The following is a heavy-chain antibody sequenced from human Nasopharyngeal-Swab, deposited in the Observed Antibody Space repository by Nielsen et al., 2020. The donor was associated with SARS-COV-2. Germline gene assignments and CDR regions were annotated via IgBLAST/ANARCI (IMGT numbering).Heavy chain of an antibody. CDR2: IYYSGST. D-gene: IGHD6-19*01. Sequence: SETLSLTCTVSGGSISSYYWSWIRQPPGKGLEWIGYIYYSGSTNYNPSLKSRVTISVDTSKNQFSLKLSSVTAADTAVYYCARDRTYSSGPDYYFDYWGQGTLVTVSS. J-gene: IGHJ4*02. V-gene: IGHV4-59*01. CDR3: ARDRTYSSGPDYYFDY. CDR1: GGSISSYY.